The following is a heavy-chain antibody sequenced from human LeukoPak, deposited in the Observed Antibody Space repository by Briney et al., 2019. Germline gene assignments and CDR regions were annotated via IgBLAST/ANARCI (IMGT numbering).Heavy chain of an antibody. V-gene: IGHV3-23*01. J-gene: IGHJ5*02. Sequence: GGSLRLSCAAPGFAFSSYAMTWVRQAPGKRLEWVSVIGGDGANIHYAGSVKGRFTISRDNSKNTVYLQMNSLRAEDTAVYYCATYQQVYPDFPWGQGTLVTVSS. CDR2: IGGDGANI. CDR1: GFAFSSYA. CDR3: ATYQQVYPDFP. D-gene: IGHD2-8*01.